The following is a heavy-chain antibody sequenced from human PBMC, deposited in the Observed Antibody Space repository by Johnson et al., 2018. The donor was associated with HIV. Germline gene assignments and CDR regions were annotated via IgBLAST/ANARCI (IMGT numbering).Heavy chain of an antibody. J-gene: IGHJ3*02. V-gene: IGHV3-30*18. CDR1: GFTFSSYA. Sequence: QVQLVESGGGLVQPGGSLRLSCAASGFTFSSYAMHCVRQAPGKGLEWVAVISYDGSYKYYADSVKGRLTISRDNSKNTLYLQMSSLRAEDTAVYYCAKDLTSFIVGANDAFDIWGQGTMVTVSS. D-gene: IGHD1-26*01. CDR2: ISYDGSYK. CDR3: AKDLTSFIVGANDAFDI.